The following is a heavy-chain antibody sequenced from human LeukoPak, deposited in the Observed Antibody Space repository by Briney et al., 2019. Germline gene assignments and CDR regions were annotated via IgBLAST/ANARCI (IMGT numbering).Heavy chain of an antibody. CDR3: AREVATTVTTWYFDY. D-gene: IGHD4-17*01. J-gene: IGHJ4*02. CDR2: IHYSGST. CDR1: GGSISCSIYF. V-gene: IGHV4-39*07. Sequence: SETLSLTCTVSGGSISCSIYFWGWIRQPPGKGLEWIGSIHYSGSTYHDPSLKSRVTVSLDTSKNQSSLKLSSVTAADTAVYYCAREVATTVTTWYFDYWGQGTLVTVSS.